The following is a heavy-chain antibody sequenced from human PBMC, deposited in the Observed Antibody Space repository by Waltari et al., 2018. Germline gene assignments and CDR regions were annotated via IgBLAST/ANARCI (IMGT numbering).Heavy chain of an antibody. CDR2: IKQDGSWK. CDR1: GFTFSSYW. V-gene: IGHV3-7*01. D-gene: IGHD6-13*01. Sequence: EVQLVESGGGVGQPGACLRRSCAVPGFTFSSYWLRCARQATGTGVEWVANIKQDGSWKYYVDSVKGRFTISRDNAKNSLYLQMNSLRAEDTAVYYCARAGYSSSWYYFDYWGQGTLVTVSS. J-gene: IGHJ4*02. CDR3: ARAGYSSSWYYFDY.